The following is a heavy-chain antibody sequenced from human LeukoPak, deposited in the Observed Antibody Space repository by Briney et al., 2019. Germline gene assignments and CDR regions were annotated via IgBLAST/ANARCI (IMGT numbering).Heavy chain of an antibody. V-gene: IGHV1-2*02. CDR3: ATACGGNSGVSHY. CDR2: INPNSGGT. CDR1: GYTFTGYY. D-gene: IGHD2-21*02. Sequence: ASVKVSCKASGYTFTGYYMHWVRQAPGQGLEWMGWINPNSGGTNYAQKFQGRVTMTRDTSISTAYMELSRLRSDDTAVYYCATACGGNSGVSHYWGQGTLVTVSS. J-gene: IGHJ4*02.